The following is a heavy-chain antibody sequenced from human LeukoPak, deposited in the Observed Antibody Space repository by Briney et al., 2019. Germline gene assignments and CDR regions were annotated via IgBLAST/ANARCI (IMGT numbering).Heavy chain of an antibody. CDR3: ARPQSSLWFGELSYYFDY. D-gene: IGHD3-10*01. V-gene: IGHV3-7*01. CDR2: IKQDGSKK. CDR1: GFTFSSYW. Sequence: GGSLRLSCAASGFTFSSYWMSWVRQAPGKGLEWVANIKQDGSKKYYADSVKGRFTISRDNAKNSLYLQMNSLRAEDTAVYYWARPQSSLWFGELSYYFDYWGQGTLVTVSS. J-gene: IGHJ4*02.